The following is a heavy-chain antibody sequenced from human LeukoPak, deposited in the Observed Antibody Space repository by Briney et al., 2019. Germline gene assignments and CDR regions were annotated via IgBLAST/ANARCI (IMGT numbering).Heavy chain of an antibody. J-gene: IGHJ5*02. CDR3: AKEWDGSGTRLGWFDP. V-gene: IGHV3-23*01. CDR2: ISGSGGVT. CDR1: GCTFGSYA. Sequence: HTGGSLRLSCVGSGCTFGSYAMSWVRQAPGKGLEWVSLISGSGGVTYYADSVKGRFTISKDNTNNTLYLQMNSLRAEDTATYYCAKEWDGSGTRLGWFDPWGQGTLVTVSS. D-gene: IGHD3-10*01.